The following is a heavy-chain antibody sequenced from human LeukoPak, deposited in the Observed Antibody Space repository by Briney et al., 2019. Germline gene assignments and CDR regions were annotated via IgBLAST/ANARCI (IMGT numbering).Heavy chain of an antibody. J-gene: IGHJ4*02. CDR3: ARDRIAGTYYFDY. V-gene: IGHV1-69*01. CDR1: GGTFSSYA. Sequence: GGSLRLSCAASGGTFSSYAISWVRQAPGQGLEWMGGIIPIFGTANYAQKFQGRVTITADESTSTAYMELSSLRSEDTAVYYCARDRIAGTYYFDYWGQGTLVTVSS. D-gene: IGHD2-15*01. CDR2: IIPIFGTA.